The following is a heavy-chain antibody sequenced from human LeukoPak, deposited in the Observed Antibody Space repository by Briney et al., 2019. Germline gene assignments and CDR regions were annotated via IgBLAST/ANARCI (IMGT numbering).Heavy chain of an antibody. V-gene: IGHV3-48*01. CDR1: GFTFTSYD. CDR2: INNVGSST. CDR3: ARDPRTYYYDTTDAFDI. D-gene: IGHD3-22*01. J-gene: IGHJ3*02. Sequence: GGSLRLSCAASGFTFTSYDMNWVRQAPGKGLEWVSAINNVGSSTYYADSVKGRFTISRDNAKNLLYLQMNSLRAEDTAVYFCARDPRTYYYDTTDAFDIWGRGTMVSVSS.